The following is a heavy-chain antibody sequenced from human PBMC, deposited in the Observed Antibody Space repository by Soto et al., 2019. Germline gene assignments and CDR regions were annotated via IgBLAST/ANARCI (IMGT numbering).Heavy chain of an antibody. J-gene: IGHJ6*03. V-gene: IGHV5-51*01. CDR1: GYSFTSYW. D-gene: IGHD2-15*01. CDR2: IYPGDSDT. CDR3: ARHGSADCSGGSCYSPYYYYYMDV. Sequence: GESLKISCKGSGYSFTSYWIGWVRQMSGKGLEWMGIIYPGDSDTRYSPSFQGQVTISADKSISTAYLQWSSLKASDTAMYYCARHGSADCSGGSCYSPYYYYYMDVWGKGTTVTVSS.